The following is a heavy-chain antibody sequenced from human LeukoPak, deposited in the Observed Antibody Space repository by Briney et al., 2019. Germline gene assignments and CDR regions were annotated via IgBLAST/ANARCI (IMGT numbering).Heavy chain of an antibody. D-gene: IGHD3-10*02. CDR1: GFPFSSYA. CDR3: AELGITMIGGV. J-gene: IGHJ6*04. V-gene: IGHV3-48*03. CDR2: ISSSGSTI. Sequence: GGSLRLSCAASGFPFSSYAMSWVRQAPGKGLEWVSYISSSGSTIYYADSVKGRFTISRDNAKNSLYLQMNSLRAEDTAVYYCAELGITMIGGVWGKGTTVTISS.